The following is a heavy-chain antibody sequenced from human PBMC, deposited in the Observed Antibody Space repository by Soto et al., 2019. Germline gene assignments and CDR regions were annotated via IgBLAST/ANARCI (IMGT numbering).Heavy chain of an antibody. Sequence: QVQLVESGGGVVQPGRSLRLSCAASGFTFSSYAMHWVRQAPGKGLEWVAVISYDGSNKYYADSVKGRFTITRDNSKNTLYLQMNSLRAEDTAVYYCARDRERGYYYYGMDVWGQGTTVTGSS. V-gene: IGHV3-30-3*01. CDR2: ISYDGSNK. CDR1: GFTFSSYA. CDR3: ARDRERGYYYYGMDV. J-gene: IGHJ6*02.